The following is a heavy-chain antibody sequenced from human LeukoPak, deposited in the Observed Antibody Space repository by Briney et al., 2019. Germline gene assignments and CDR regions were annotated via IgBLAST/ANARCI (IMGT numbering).Heavy chain of an antibody. J-gene: IGHJ4*02. CDR1: GFTFSSYW. D-gene: IGHD3-10*01. CDR3: ARGRGGLLWFGEFNS. CDR2: IKQDGSEK. Sequence: GGSLRLSCAASGFTFSSYWMNWVRQAPGKRLEWVANIKQDGSEKYYVDSVKGRFTISRDNANNSLYLQMNSLRAEDTAVYYCARGRGGLLWFGEFNSLGQGTLVTVSS. V-gene: IGHV3-7*01.